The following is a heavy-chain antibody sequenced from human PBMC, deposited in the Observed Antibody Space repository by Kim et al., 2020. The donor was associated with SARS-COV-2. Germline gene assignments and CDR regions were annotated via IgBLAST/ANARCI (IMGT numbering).Heavy chain of an antibody. J-gene: IGHJ1*01. Sequence: SETLSLTCTVSGGSISSYYWSWIRQPPGKGLEWIGYIYYSGSTNYNPSLKSRVTISVDTSKNQFSLKLSSVTAADTAVYYCARDGYDSSGYYVDYFQHWGQGTLVTVSS. CDR1: GGSISSYY. V-gene: IGHV4-59*01. D-gene: IGHD3-22*01. CDR3: ARDGYDSSGYYVDYFQH. CDR2: IYYSGST.